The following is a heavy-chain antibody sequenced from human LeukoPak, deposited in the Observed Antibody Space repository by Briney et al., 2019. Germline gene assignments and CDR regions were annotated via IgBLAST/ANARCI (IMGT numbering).Heavy chain of an antibody. J-gene: IGHJ4*02. Sequence: ASVKVSCKASGYTFTSYYMHWVRQAPGQGLEWMGIINPSGGSTSYAQKFQGRVTMTRDTSTSTVYMELSSLRSENTAAYYCARSAYYDFWSGYYGSTRYFDYWGQGTLVTVSS. D-gene: IGHD3-3*01. CDR2: INPSGGST. CDR3: ARSAYYDFWSGYYGSTRYFDY. CDR1: GYTFTSYY. V-gene: IGHV1-46*01.